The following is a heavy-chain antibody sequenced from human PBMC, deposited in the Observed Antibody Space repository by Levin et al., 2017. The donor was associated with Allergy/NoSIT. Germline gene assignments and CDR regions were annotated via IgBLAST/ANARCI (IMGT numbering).Heavy chain of an antibody. Sequence: PGGSLRLSCTASGFTFRYYAMSWVRQAPGKGLEWVSAFSGSGGGTYYADSVRGRFTISRDNSKNTLYLQMNSLRAEDTAVYFCAKDLRDRSRGSYGNWGQGTPVTVSS. V-gene: IGHV3-23*01. D-gene: IGHD1-26*01. CDR3: AKDLRDRSRGSYGN. CDR2: FSGSGGGT. CDR1: GFTFRYYA. J-gene: IGHJ4*02.